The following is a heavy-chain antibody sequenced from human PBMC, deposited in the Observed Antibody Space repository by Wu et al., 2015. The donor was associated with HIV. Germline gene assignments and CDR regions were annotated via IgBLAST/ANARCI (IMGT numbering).Heavy chain of an antibody. D-gene: IGHD6-13*01. CDR3: ARDLVAAGSQYYYGMDV. CDR1: GYTFSSHY. J-gene: IGHJ6*02. Sequence: QVQLVQSGAEVKKPGASVRVSCKASGYTFSSHYIHWLRQAPGQGLEWMGVINPGGISTNFTQKFQGRLTMNRDRSTSTVYMELYSLRSEDTAVYYCARDLVAAGSQYYYGMDVWGQGTTVMVSS. V-gene: IGHV1-46*01. CDR2: INPGGIST.